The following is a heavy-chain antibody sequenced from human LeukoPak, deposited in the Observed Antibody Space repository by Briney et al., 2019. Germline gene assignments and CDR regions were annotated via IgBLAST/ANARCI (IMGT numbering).Heavy chain of an antibody. CDR2: ISYDGSNK. CDR1: GFTFSSYA. Sequence: PGGSLRLSCAASGFTFSSYAMHWVRQAPGKGLEWVALISYDGSNKYYADSVKARFIISRDNSKNTVYLQMNSLRAEDTAVYYCASSLTMVRGDYWGQGTLVTVSS. V-gene: IGHV3-30*04. CDR3: ASSLTMVRGDY. J-gene: IGHJ4*02. D-gene: IGHD3-10*01.